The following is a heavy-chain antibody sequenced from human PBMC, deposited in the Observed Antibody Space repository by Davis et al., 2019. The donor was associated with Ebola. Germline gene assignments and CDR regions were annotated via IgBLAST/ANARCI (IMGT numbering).Heavy chain of an antibody. Sequence: PSETLSLTCAVSGGSISSGGYSWSWLRQPPGKGLEWIGYIYHSGSTYYNPSLKSRVTISIHRSKNQFSLKLNSVTAADTAVYYCAREMNGNSDYYHYYHMDVWGKGTTVTVSS. D-gene: IGHD1-7*01. CDR1: GGSISSGGYS. CDR2: IYHSGST. J-gene: IGHJ6*03. V-gene: IGHV4-30-2*01. CDR3: AREMNGNSDYYHYYHMDV.